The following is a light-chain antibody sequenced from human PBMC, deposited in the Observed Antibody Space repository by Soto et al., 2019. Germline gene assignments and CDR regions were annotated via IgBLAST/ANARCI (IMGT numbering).Light chain of an antibody. CDR2: GAS. CDR3: HQYGVSPGT. CDR1: QRGSSNF. V-gene: IGKV3-20*01. J-gene: IGKJ1*01. Sequence: EIVLTQSPGTLSLSPGERATLSCRASQRGSSNFLAWFQQQPGQAPRPLIVGASRTDVDIPDRFSGSGAGTDFTLTISRLKPEDFAVYYCHQYGVSPGTFGQRTKVEIK.